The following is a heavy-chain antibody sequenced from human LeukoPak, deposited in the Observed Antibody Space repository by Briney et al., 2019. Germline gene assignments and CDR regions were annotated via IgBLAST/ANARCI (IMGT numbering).Heavy chain of an antibody. V-gene: IGHV1-18*01. J-gene: IGHJ6*02. Sequence: ASVKVSCKASGYTFTSYGISWVRQAPGQGLEWMGWISAYNGNTNYAQKLQGRVTMTTDTSTSTAYMELRSLRSDDTAVYYCGRVGGRWLVYYYYGMDVWGQGTRVTVSS. CDR1: GYTFTSYG. D-gene: IGHD6-19*01. CDR2: ISAYNGNT. CDR3: GRVGGRWLVYYYYGMDV.